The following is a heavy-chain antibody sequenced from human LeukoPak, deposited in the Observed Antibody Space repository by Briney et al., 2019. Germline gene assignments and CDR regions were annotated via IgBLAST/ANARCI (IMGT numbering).Heavy chain of an antibody. Sequence: GGSQRLSCVASGFTFSVAGMHWVRQAPGKGLEWVSSITRVSTYTYYSESVQGRFTISRDNHKDLLYLQLNSLRGDDSGIYYCTRGRNDYGDPDAFDIWGQGTVVTVSS. J-gene: IGHJ3*02. CDR2: ITRVSTYT. CDR3: TRGRNDYGDPDAFDI. D-gene: IGHD4-17*01. CDR1: GFTFSVAG. V-gene: IGHV3-21*01.